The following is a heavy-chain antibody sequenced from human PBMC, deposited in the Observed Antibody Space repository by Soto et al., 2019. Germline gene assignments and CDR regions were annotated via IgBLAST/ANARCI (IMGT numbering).Heavy chain of an antibody. CDR3: ARLAKLVYPLSWFDP. D-gene: IGHD2-8*01. CDR1: GGSVSTENYY. CDR2: IFYTGSA. J-gene: IGHJ5*02. Sequence: SETLSLTCTVYGGSVSTENYYWSRVRQPPGKGLEWIGYIFYTGSAHYNPSLESRVTMSVDTSKSQFSLNLSPVTAADTAVYYCARLAKLVYPLSWFDPWGQGTLVTVSS. V-gene: IGHV4-61*01.